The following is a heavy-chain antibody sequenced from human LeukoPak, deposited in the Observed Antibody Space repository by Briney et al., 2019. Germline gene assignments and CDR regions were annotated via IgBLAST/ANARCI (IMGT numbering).Heavy chain of an antibody. J-gene: IGHJ6*02. Sequence: SVKVSCKVSGGTFSSYAISWVRQAPGQGLEWMGRIIPILGIANYAQKFQGRVTITADKSTSTAYMELSSLRSEDTAVYYCARDREAFCSGGSCYSNSYYYYGMDVWGQGTTVTVSS. CDR2: IIPILGIA. D-gene: IGHD2-15*01. CDR3: ARDREAFCSGGSCYSNSYYYYGMDV. V-gene: IGHV1-69*04. CDR1: GGTFSSYA.